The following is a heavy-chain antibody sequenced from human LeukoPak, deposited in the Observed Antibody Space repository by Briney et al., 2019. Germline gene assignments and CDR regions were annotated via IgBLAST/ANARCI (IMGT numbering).Heavy chain of an antibody. CDR1: GGTFSSYA. V-gene: IGHV1-69*05. CDR2: IIPIFGTA. Sequence: SGKVSCKASGGTFSSYAISWVRQAPGQGLEGMGGIIPIFGTANYAQKFQGRVTITTDESTSTAYMELSSLRSEDTAVYYCAREDGSYYPRYAFDIWGQGTMVTVSS. CDR3: AREDGSYYPRYAFDI. J-gene: IGHJ3*02. D-gene: IGHD1-26*01.